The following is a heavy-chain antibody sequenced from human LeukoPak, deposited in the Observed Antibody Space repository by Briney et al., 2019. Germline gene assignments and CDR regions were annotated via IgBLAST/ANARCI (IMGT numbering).Heavy chain of an antibody. CDR3: ARDLGSSSWFPGFDY. J-gene: IGHJ4*02. D-gene: IGHD6-13*01. V-gene: IGHV4-61*01. CDR1: GGSISSGSYY. Sequence: SETLSLTCTVSGGSISSGSYYWSWIRQPPGKGLEWIGYIYYSGSTNYNPSLKSRVTISVDTSKNQFSLKLSSVTAADTAVYYCARDLGSSSWFPGFDYWGQGTLVTVSS. CDR2: IYYSGST.